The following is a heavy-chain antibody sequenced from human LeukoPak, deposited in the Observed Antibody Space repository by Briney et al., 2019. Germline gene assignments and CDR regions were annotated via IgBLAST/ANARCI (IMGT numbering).Heavy chain of an antibody. J-gene: IGHJ4*02. V-gene: IGHV1-24*01. D-gene: IGHD3-22*01. Sequence: ASVKVSCKLSGYVLSELSMHWVRQAPGKGPEWMGGFDPEDDERIYAQKFQGRVTMTEDTSTDTAHMELSSLRSEDTAVYYCATELRSGYFDYWGQGTLVTVSS. CDR1: GYVLSELS. CDR2: FDPEDDER. CDR3: ATELRSGYFDY.